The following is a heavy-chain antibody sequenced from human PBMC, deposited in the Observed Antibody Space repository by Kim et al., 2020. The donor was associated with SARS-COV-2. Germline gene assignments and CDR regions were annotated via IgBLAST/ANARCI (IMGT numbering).Heavy chain of an antibody. V-gene: IGHV3-23*03. CDR1: GFTLGSYA. D-gene: IGHD6-13*01. Sequence: GGSLRLSCAASGFTLGSYAMSWVRQAPGKGLEWVSLIYSGGSITFYADSVKGRFTISRDNSKNTLYLQMNSLRAEDTAVYYCAKDVSASSWDSGVEDWGQRALCTVSS. CDR2: IYSGGSIT. J-gene: IGHJ4*02. CDR3: AKDVSASSWDSGVED.